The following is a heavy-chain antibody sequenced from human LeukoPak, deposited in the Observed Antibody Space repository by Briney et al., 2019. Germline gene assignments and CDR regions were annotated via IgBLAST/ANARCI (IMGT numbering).Heavy chain of an antibody. D-gene: IGHD2-2*01. J-gene: IGHJ4*02. CDR2: IWYDGSNK. CDR3: ARDFRGRTDIVAVPADLSFDY. Sequence: GGSLRLSCAASGFTFSSYGMHWVRQAPGKGLEWVAVIWYDGSNKYYADSVKGRFTISRDNSKNTLYLQMNSLRPEDTGVYYCARDFRGRTDIVAVPADLSFDYWGQGTLVTVSS. V-gene: IGHV3-33*01. CDR1: GFTFSSYG.